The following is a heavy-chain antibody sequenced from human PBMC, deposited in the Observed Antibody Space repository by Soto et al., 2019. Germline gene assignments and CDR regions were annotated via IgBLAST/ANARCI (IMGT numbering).Heavy chain of an antibody. CDR2: VHYSGST. CDR1: GCSISSNIYY. CDR3: ARQHYYDSSGYSSLGYFDY. Sequence: SETLSLTCSVSGCSISSNIYYWGWIRQPPGKGLEWIATVHYSGSTYYTPSLKSRVTISADTSNNQFSLRLNSVTAADTAVYYCARQHYYDSSGYSSLGYFDYWGQGTLVT. D-gene: IGHD3-22*01. V-gene: IGHV4-39*01. J-gene: IGHJ4*02.